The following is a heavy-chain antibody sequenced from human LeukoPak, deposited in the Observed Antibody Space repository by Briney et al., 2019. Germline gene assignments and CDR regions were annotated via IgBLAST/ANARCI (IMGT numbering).Heavy chain of an antibody. V-gene: IGHV1-69*13. CDR1: GGTFISYA. CDR2: IIPICGTA. Sequence: SVKVSCKASGGTFISYAISWVRQAPEQGLKWMGGIIPICGTANYAQKFQGRVTITSDDSTSTAYMELSSLRSEDTAVYYWADLTAREGIVGAKSYYYYGMDVWGQGTTVTVSS. J-gene: IGHJ6*02. CDR3: ADLTAREGIVGAKSYYYYGMDV. D-gene: IGHD1-26*01.